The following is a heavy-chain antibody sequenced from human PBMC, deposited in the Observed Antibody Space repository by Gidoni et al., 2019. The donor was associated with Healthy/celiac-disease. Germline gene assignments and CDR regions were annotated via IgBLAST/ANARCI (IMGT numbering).Heavy chain of an antibody. CDR3: ARPSSHTAMAEGFDY. J-gene: IGHJ4*02. Sequence: VRQAPGQGLGWMGGIIPIFGTANYAQKFQGRVTITADESTSTAYMELSSLRSEDTAVYYCARPSSHTAMAEGFDYWGQGTLVTVSS. V-gene: IGHV1-69*01. D-gene: IGHD5-18*01. CDR2: IIPIFGTA.